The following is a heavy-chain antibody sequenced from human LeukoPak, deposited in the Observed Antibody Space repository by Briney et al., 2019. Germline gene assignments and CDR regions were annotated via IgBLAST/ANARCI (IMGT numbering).Heavy chain of an antibody. CDR1: GGIFNNYA. D-gene: IGHD5-18*01. CDR3: ARDGDTAMVSFYDI. CDR2: IIPMFGTP. J-gene: IGHJ3*02. Sequence: GASVKVSCKASGGIFNNYAISWVRQAPGQGLEWMGGIIPMFGTPNYAQKFQGRVTITADESTNTAYMELSSLTYEDTAMYYCARDGDTAMVSFYDIWGQGKKVTVSS. V-gene: IGHV1-69*13.